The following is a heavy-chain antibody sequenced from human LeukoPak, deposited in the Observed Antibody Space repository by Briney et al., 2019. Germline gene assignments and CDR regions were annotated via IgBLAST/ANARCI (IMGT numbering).Heavy chain of an antibody. CDR3: ARGLRRSSGPAAICCYYYGMDV. J-gene: IGHJ6*02. D-gene: IGHD2-2*01. CDR1: GYTFTSYD. CDR2: MNPNSGNT. Sequence: ASVKVSCKASGYTFTSYDINWVRQATGQGREWMGWMNPNSGNTGYAQKFQGRVTMTRTTSINTAYMQLSSLRSEDTAVYYCARGLRRSSGPAAICCYYYGMDVWGQGTTVTVSS. V-gene: IGHV1-8*01.